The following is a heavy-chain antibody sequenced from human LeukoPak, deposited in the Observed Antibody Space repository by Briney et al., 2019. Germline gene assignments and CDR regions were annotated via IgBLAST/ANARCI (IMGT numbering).Heavy chain of an antibody. D-gene: IGHD6-13*01. CDR1: GFTFSSYA. J-gene: IGHJ4*02. CDR2: ISYDGSNK. Sequence: GRSLRLSCAASGFTFSSYAMHWVRQAPGKGLEWVAVISYDGSNKYYADSVKGRFTISRDNSKNTLYLQMNSLGAEDTAVYYCAKDQFPGIAAAGYYFDYWGQGTLVTVSS. CDR3: AKDQFPGIAAAGYYFDY. V-gene: IGHV3-30-3*01.